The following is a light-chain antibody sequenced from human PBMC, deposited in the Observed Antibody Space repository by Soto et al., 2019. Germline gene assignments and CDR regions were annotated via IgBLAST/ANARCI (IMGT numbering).Light chain of an antibody. CDR1: QAISNY. J-gene: IGKJ1*01. V-gene: IGKV1-27*01. CDR3: KKYNSAPLT. CDR2: GAS. Sequence: DIQMTQSPSSLSASVGDRVTITCRASQAISNYLAWYQQKPGKVPKLLIYGASTLHSGVQSRFSGSGSGTDFTLTIRSLQPEDVATYYCKKYNSAPLTFGQGTKVDIK.